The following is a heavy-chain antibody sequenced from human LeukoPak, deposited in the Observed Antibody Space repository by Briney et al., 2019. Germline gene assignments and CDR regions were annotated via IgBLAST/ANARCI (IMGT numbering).Heavy chain of an antibody. CDR3: AREVVVTAIGHYYYGMDV. Sequence: RSGGSLRLSCAASGFTFSSYAMTWVRQAPGKGLEWVPDISGNGDITYYADSVKGRFTISRDNSKNTLYLQMNSLRAEDTAVYYCAREVVVTAIGHYYYGMDVWGQGTTVTVSS. CDR2: ISGNGDIT. D-gene: IGHD2-21*02. CDR1: GFTFSSYA. J-gene: IGHJ6*02. V-gene: IGHV3-23*01.